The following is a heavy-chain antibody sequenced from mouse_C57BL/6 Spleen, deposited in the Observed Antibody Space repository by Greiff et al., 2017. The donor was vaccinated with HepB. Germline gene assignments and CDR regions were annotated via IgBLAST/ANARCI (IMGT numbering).Heavy chain of an antibody. CDR1: GYTFTSYW. J-gene: IGHJ4*01. D-gene: IGHD1-1*01. CDR2: IHPNSGST. V-gene: IGHV1-64*01. CDR3: ASPIYYGSSSYAMDY. Sequence: QVQLQQPGAELVKPGASVKLSCKASGYTFTSYWMHWVKQRPGQGLEWIGMIHPNSGSTNYNEKFKSKATLTVDKSSSTAYMQLSSLTSEDSAVYYCASPIYYGSSSYAMDYWGQGTSVTVSS.